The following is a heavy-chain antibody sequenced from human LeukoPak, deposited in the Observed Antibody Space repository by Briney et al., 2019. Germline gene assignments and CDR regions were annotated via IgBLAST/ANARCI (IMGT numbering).Heavy chain of an antibody. Sequence: GGSLRLSCATSGFSFRSYAMNWVRQAQEKGLEWVSGIHGSGDSTYYAASVKGRFTISRDNSNNTLFLQMDSLRAEDTALYYCAKVTSGWFPWYFDYWGQGTLVTVSS. V-gene: IGHV3-23*01. CDR1: GFSFRSYA. CDR2: IHGSGDST. CDR3: AKVTSGWFPWYFDY. J-gene: IGHJ4*02. D-gene: IGHD6-19*01.